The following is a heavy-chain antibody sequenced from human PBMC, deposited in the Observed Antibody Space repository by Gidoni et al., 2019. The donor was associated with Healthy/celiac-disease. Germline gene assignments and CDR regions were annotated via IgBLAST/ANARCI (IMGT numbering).Heavy chain of an antibody. CDR3: AKDGDYGGFPLDY. CDR1: GFTFSSYA. D-gene: IGHD2-21*01. Sequence: EVQLLESGGGLVQHGGSLRLSCAASGFTFSSYAMSWVRQAPGKGLEWVSAISGSGGSTYYADSVKGRFTISRDNSKNTLYLQMNSLRAEDTAVYYCAKDGDYGGFPLDYWGQGTLVTVSS. V-gene: IGHV3-23*01. J-gene: IGHJ4*02. CDR2: ISGSGGST.